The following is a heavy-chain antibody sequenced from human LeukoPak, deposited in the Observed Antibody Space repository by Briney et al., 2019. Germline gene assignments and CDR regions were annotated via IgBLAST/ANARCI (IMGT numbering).Heavy chain of an antibody. CDR1: GYTFTGYY. J-gene: IGHJ5*02. CDR2: INPNSGGT. V-gene: IGHV1-2*02. CDR3: ARDDSGLVRGTDYNWFDP. Sequence: ASVKVSCKASGYTFTGYYMHWVRQAPGQGLEWMGWINPNSGGTNYAQKLQGRVTMTRDTSISTAYMELSRLRSDDTAVYYCARDDSGLVRGTDYNWFDPWGQGTLVTVSS. D-gene: IGHD3-10*01.